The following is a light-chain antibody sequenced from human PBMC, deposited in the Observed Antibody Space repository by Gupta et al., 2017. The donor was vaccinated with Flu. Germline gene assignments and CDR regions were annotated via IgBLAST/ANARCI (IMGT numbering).Light chain of an antibody. CDR1: TSDIGAYNF. V-gene: IGLV2-14*01. J-gene: IGLJ3*02. CDR3: SSYTTSNTLV. CDR2: DVK. Sequence: QSALTQPASVSVSPEQSIPLSCTGTTSDIGAYNFVSWYQQRPGKAPELFIDDVKNGPAGLSNRFSGSKSGNTASLTISGLQAEDEAHYYCSSYTTSNTLVLGGGTKLTVL.